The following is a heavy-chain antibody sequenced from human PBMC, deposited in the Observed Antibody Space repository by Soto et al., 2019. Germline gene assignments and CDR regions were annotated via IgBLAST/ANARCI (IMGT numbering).Heavy chain of an antibody. CDR2: IIPFIGTA. J-gene: IGHJ6*02. CDR1: GGTFSSYA. D-gene: IGHD4-4*01. V-gene: IGHV1-69*11. Sequence: SVKVSCKASGGTFSSYAISWVRQAPGQGLEWMGRIIPFIGTANYAQKFQGRVTITADESTSTAYMELTSLRSEDTAVYYCARVVMTTAPASYYYGMDVWGQGTTVTVSS. CDR3: ARVVMTTAPASYYYGMDV.